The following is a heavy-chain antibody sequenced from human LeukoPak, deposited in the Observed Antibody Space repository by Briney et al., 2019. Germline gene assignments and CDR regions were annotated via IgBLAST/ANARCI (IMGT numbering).Heavy chain of an antibody. CDR1: GLTFSSFS. D-gene: IGHD2-15*01. Sequence: GGTLRLPRAASGLTFSSFSMSWVRQAPVKGLEGVVNITQDGSEKHYADSAKGRFTISRDNAQKSLYLQMNSRRVEDMAVYYCARDGLSCSGGSCYPRVWGQGTLVTVSS. J-gene: IGHJ4*02. CDR2: ITQDGSEK. V-gene: IGHV3-7*01. CDR3: ARDGLSCSGGSCYPRV.